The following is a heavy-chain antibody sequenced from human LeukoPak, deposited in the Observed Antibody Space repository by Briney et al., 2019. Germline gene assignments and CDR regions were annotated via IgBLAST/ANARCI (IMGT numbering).Heavy chain of an antibody. CDR1: GFTFSSYA. CDR2: ISGSGGST. D-gene: IGHD3-9*01. J-gene: IGHJ4*02. CDR3: AKYEPYYDILTGYSQYYFDY. V-gene: IGHV3-23*01. Sequence: PGGSLRLSCAASGFTFSSYAMSWVRQAPGKGLGWASAISGSGGSTYYADSVKGRFTISRDNSKNTLYLQMNSLRAEDTAVYYCAKYEPYYDILTGYSQYYFDYWGQGTLVTVSS.